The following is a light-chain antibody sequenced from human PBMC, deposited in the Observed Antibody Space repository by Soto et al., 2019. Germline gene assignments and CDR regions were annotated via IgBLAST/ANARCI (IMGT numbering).Light chain of an antibody. V-gene: IGLV3-25*02. CDR2: KNS. Sequence: SYELTQPPSVSVSPGQTARITCSGDTLPRQYPYWYQQKPGQALVLIINKNSERPSGIPERFSGSTSGTTVTLTISGVQAEDEADYYCQSADSSGAYIFGTGTKVTVL. J-gene: IGLJ1*01. CDR3: QSADSSGAYI. CDR1: TLPRQY.